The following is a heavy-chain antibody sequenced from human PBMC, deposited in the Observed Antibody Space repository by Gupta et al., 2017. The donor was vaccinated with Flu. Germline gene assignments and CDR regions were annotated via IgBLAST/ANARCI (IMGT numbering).Heavy chain of an antibody. CDR2: ISYDGDST. D-gene: IGHD6-19*01. CDR3: AKVRVQYTTGWATPED. V-gene: IGHV3-30*18. J-gene: IGHJ4*02. Sequence: HWVRQTPDKRLEWVSVISYDGDSTRYVDSVKGRFTISRDNSKSTLYLQMKSLRDEDTAVYYCAKVRVQYTTGWATPEDWGQGTLVTVSS.